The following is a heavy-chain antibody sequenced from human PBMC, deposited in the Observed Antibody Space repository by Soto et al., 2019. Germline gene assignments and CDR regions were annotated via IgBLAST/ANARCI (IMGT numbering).Heavy chain of an antibody. CDR1: SGSISSSNW. V-gene: IGHV4-4*02. D-gene: IGHD5-12*01. CDR2: IYHSGST. J-gene: IGHJ6*03. CDR3: ARGLYEYSGYDRYYYYYMDV. Sequence: QVQLQESGPGLVKPSGTLSLTCAVSSGSISSSNWWSWVRQPPGKGLEWIGEIYHSGSTNYNPSLKSRVTISVDKSKNQFSLKLSSVTAADTAVYYCARGLYEYSGYDRYYYYYMDVWGKGTTVTVSS.